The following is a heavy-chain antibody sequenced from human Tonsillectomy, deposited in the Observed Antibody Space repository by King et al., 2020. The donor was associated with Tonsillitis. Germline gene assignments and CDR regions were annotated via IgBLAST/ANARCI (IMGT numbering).Heavy chain of an antibody. CDR1: GFTFSIYG. CDR2: ISYDVTNK. CDR3: ARPFVVAAGEADY. V-gene: IGHV3-30*19. Sequence: VQLVESGGGVVQPGGSLRLSCAASGFTFSIYGMHWVRQAPGKGRDWVAFISYDVTNKYYADSVKGRVTISRDNPKNTLYLQMNSLRAEDSAVYYCARPFVVAAGEADYWGQGTLVTVSS. J-gene: IGHJ4*02. D-gene: IGHD2-15*01.